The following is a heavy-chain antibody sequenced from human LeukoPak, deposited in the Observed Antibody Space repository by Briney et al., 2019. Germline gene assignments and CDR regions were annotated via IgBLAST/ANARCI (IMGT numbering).Heavy chain of an antibody. V-gene: IGHV3-23*01. D-gene: IGHD3-9*01. J-gene: IGHJ3*02. Sequence: GGSLRLSCAASGFTFSSYAMSWVRQAPGKGLEWVSAISGSGGGTYYADSVKGRFTISRDNSKNTLYLQMNSLRAEDTAVYYCAKDPYDILTGYQVDIWGQGTMVTVSS. CDR3: AKDPYDILTGYQVDI. CDR1: GFTFSSYA. CDR2: ISGSGGGT.